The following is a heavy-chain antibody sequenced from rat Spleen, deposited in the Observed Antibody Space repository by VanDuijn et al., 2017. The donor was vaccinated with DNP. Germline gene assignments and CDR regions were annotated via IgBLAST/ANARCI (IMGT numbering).Heavy chain of an antibody. CDR3: TTEFGRGY. J-gene: IGHJ2*01. V-gene: IGHV5-19*01. Sequence: EVQLEESGGGLVQPGRSLKLSCAASGFTFSYYGMAWVRQPPKKGLEWVASISASGGSTSYRDPVKGRFNLSRDNAKSILYLQLDSLRSEDTATFYCTTEFGRGYWGQGVMVTVSP. D-gene: IGHD4-3*01. CDR1: GFTFSYYG. CDR2: ISASGGST.